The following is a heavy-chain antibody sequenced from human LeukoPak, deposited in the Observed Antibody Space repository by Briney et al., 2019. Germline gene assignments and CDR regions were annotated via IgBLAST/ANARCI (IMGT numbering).Heavy chain of an antibody. D-gene: IGHD3-22*01. J-gene: IGHJ4*02. CDR2: IKQDGSEK. Sequence: PGGSLRLSCAASGFIFSSYWMSWVRQAPGKGLEWVANIKQDGSEKYYVDSVKGRFTISRDNAKNSLYLQMNSLRAEDTAVYYCARGGSGYLIAYWGQGTLVTVSS. CDR1: GFIFSSYW. V-gene: IGHV3-7*04. CDR3: ARGGSGYLIAY.